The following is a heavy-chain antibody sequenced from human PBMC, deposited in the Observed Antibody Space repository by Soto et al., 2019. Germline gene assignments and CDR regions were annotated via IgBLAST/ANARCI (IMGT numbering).Heavy chain of an antibody. CDR1: GFTFSSYW. J-gene: IGHJ4*02. D-gene: IGHD3-22*01. CDR2: INGYGSST. Sequence: GGSLRLSCAASGFTFSSYWMHWVRQAPGKGLVWVSRINGYGSSTTYADSVRGRFTISRDNAKNTLYLQMNSLRAEDTAVYYCASQLSTTDNWGQGTLVTVSS. CDR3: ASQLSTTDN. V-gene: IGHV3-74*01.